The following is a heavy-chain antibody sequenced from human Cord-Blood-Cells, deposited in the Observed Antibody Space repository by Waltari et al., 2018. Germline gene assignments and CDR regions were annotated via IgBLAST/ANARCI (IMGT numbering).Heavy chain of an antibody. CDR2: IIPIFGTA. CDR3: ARDGEAYCGGDCYDAFDI. V-gene: IGHV1-69*01. CDR1: GGTFSSYA. D-gene: IGHD2-21*01. J-gene: IGHJ3*02. Sequence: QVQLVQSGAEVKKPGSSVKVSCKASGGTFSSYAISWVRQAPGQGLEWMGGIIPIFGTANYAQKFQGRGTITADESTSTAYMELSSLRSEDTAVYYCARDGEAYCGGDCYDAFDIWGQGTMVTVSS.